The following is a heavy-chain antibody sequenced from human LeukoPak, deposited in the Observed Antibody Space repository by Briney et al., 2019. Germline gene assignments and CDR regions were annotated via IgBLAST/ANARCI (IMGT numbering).Heavy chain of an antibody. J-gene: IGHJ6*03. CDR2: INSDGSST. CDR1: GFTFSSYW. V-gene: IGHV3-74*01. Sequence: GGSLRLSCAASGFTFSSYWMHWVRQAPGKGLVWVSRINSDGSSTSYADSVKGRFTISRDNAKNTLYLQMNSLRAEDTAVYYCARASPSPDFWSGYLYYYYYYMDVWGKGTAVTVSS. CDR3: ARASPSPDFWSGYLYYYYYYMDV. D-gene: IGHD3-3*01.